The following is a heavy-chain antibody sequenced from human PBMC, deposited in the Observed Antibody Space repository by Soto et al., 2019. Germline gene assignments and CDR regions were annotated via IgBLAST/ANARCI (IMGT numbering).Heavy chain of an antibody. D-gene: IGHD3-10*01. CDR3: AKGSFGFDY. J-gene: IGHJ4*02. CDR1: GYSFINYW. V-gene: IGHV3-23*01. Sequence: PGESLKISCRGSGYSFINYWIGWVRQVPGEGLQWVSSISKSGDSTYYADSVKGRFTTSRDNSKNTLYLQMNSLRAEDTAIYYCAKGSFGFDYWGQGTLVTVSS. CDR2: ISKSGDST.